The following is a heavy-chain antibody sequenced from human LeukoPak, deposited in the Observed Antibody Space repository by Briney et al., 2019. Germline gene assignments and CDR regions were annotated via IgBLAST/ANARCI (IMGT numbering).Heavy chain of an antibody. CDR3: AKRMGGNINDLHAIDI. V-gene: IGHV3-30*02. D-gene: IGHD4-23*01. Sequence: PGGSLRLSCAASGFTFSSYGMHWVRQAPGKGLEWVAFIRYDGSNKYYADSVKGRFTISRDNSKNTLYLQMNSLRAEDTAVYYCAKRMGGNINDLHAIDIWGQGTMVTVSS. CDR2: IRYDGSNK. J-gene: IGHJ3*02. CDR1: GFTFSSYG.